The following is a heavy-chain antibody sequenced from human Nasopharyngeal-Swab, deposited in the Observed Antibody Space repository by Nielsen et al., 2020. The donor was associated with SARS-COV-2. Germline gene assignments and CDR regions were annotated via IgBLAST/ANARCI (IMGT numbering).Heavy chain of an antibody. CDR3: TTVAPYSNYVLDYGMDV. Sequence: GESLKISCAASGFTFSNAWMSWVRQAPGKGLEWVGRIKSKTDGGTTDYAAPVKGRFTISRDDSKNTLYLQMNSLKTEDTAVYYCTTVAPYSNYVLDYGMDVWGQGTTVTVSS. CDR1: GFTFSNAW. D-gene: IGHD4-11*01. J-gene: IGHJ6*02. CDR2: IKSKTDGGTT. V-gene: IGHV3-15*01.